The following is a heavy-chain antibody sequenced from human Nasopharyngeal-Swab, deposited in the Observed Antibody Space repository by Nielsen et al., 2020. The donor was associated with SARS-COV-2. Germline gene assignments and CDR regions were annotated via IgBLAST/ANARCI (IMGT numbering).Heavy chain of an antibody. J-gene: IGHJ3*02. Sequence: GGSLRLSCAPSGFTFRKYAMQWVRQAPGKGLEWLATVWFDGSNEYYADSVKGRFTISRDNSKSTVDLQMNSLRVEDTAVYYYARPLGYCSGGTCVGTKTFDIWGQGTMVTVSS. CDR3: ARPLGYCSGGTCVGTKTFDI. CDR2: VWFDGSNE. CDR1: GFTFRKYA. V-gene: IGHV3-33*01. D-gene: IGHD2-15*01.